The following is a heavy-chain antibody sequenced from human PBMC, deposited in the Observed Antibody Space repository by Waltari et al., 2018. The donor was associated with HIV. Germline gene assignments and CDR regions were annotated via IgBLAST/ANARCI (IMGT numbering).Heavy chain of an antibody. CDR2: MYSGGST. D-gene: IGHD3-3*02. V-gene: IGHV4-4*07. CDR1: DGSLNNYY. CDR3: AREAFRAGYY. Sequence: QVQLQESGPRLVKPSETLSLTCGVSDGSLNNYYWSWIRQPAGKGLEWIGRMYSGGSTNYNSSLKSRVTMSVDTSKNQFSLKVTSVTAADTAVYYCAREAFRAGYYWGQGTLVTVSS. J-gene: IGHJ4*02.